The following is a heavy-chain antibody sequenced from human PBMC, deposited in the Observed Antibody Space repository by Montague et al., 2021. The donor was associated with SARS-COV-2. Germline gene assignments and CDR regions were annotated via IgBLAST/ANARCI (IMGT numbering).Heavy chain of an antibody. J-gene: IGHJ4*02. CDR3: ARGPDSSGYYNDFDY. CDR1: GGSISSSHW. CDR2: IYDSETI. V-gene: IGHV4-4*02. D-gene: IGHD3-22*01. Sequence: SETLSLTCAVSGGSISSSHWFTWVRQPPGKGLEWIGDIYDSETIXYNPSLKRRVTISVDRTKNQFSLKLSSVTAADTAAYYCARGPDSSGYYNDFDYWGQGTLVTVSS.